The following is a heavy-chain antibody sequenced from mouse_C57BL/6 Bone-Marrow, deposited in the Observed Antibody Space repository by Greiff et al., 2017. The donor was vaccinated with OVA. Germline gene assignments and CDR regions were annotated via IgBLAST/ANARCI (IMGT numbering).Heavy chain of an antibody. CDR2: IWSGVST. V-gene: IGHV2-2*01. Sequence: VQLKESGPGLVQPSQSLSITCTVSGFSFTSYGVHWVRQSPGKGLEWLGVIWSGVSTDYNAAFISRLSISKDNSKSQVFFKMNSLQADDTAIYYCARKVLGNHAMDYWGQGTSVTVSS. J-gene: IGHJ4*01. CDR3: ARKVLGNHAMDY. CDR1: GFSFTSYG. D-gene: IGHD2-1*01.